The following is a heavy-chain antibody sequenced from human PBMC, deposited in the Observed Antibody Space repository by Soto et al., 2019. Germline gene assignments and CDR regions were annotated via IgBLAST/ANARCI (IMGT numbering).Heavy chain of an antibody. Sequence: SETLALTHTVSWDYIISGGDDSRWIRQHPAKGLKNIGYIYYSGTTYYNPSLKSRVTISVDTSKNQFSLKLSSVTAADTAVYYCARTYYDSSGYYPYYWGQGTLVT. CDR2: IYYSGTT. J-gene: IGHJ4*02. CDR1: WDYIISGGDD. V-gene: IGHV4-31*03. D-gene: IGHD3-22*01. CDR3: ARTYYDSSGYYPYY.